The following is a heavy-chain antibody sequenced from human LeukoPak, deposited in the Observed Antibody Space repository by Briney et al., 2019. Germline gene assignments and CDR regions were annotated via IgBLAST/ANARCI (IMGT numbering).Heavy chain of an antibody. CDR2: INAGNGNA. V-gene: IGHV1-3*01. Sequence: ASVKVSCKASGYTFTSYAMNWVRQAPGQRLEWMGWINAGNGNAKYSQKFQGRVTITRDTSASTAYMELSSLRSEDTAVYYCARVSDYGDYGYWGQGTLVTVSS. CDR1: GYTFTSYA. D-gene: IGHD4-17*01. J-gene: IGHJ4*02. CDR3: ARVSDYGDYGY.